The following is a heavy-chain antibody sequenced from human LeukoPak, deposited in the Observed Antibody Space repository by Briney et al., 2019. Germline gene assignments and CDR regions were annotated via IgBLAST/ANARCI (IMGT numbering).Heavy chain of an antibody. Sequence: GGSLRLSCAVSGFTFSSYRMSWVRQAPGKGLEWVSSVSTSSSSKYYADSVKGRFTVSRDNAKNSLDLQMNSLRAEDTAVYYCARWDDLFLIDFWGQGTLVTVSS. J-gene: IGHJ4*02. CDR3: ARWDDLFLIDF. CDR1: GFTFSSYR. CDR2: VSTSSSSK. V-gene: IGHV3-21*01. D-gene: IGHD3-9*01.